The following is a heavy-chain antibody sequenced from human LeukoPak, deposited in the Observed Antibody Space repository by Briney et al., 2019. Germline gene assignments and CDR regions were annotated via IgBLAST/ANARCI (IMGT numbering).Heavy chain of an antibody. CDR1: GGSFSVYY. J-gene: IGHJ4*02. CDR3: ARAYCSGGSCYPSDY. D-gene: IGHD2-15*01. V-gene: IGHV4-34*01. CDR2: INHSGST. Sequence: PSETLSLTCAVYGGSFSVYYWSWIRQPPGKGLEWIGEINHSGSTNYNPSLKSRVTISVDTSKNQFSLKLSSVTAADTAVYYCARAYCSGGSCYPSDYWGQGTLVTVSS.